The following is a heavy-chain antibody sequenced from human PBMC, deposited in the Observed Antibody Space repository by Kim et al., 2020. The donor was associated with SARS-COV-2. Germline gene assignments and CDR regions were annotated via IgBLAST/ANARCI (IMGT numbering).Heavy chain of an antibody. D-gene: IGHD3-10*01. Sequence: GGSLRLSCAASGFTFSSYWMSWVRQAPGKGLEWVANIKQDGSEKYYVDSVKGRFTISRDNAKNSLYLQMNSLRAEDTAVYYCARAPPVRNPETTMVRGVIRRGAFDIWGQGTMVTVSS. CDR3: ARAPPVRNPETTMVRGVIRRGAFDI. V-gene: IGHV3-7*01. CDR1: GFTFSSYW. J-gene: IGHJ3*02. CDR2: IKQDGSEK.